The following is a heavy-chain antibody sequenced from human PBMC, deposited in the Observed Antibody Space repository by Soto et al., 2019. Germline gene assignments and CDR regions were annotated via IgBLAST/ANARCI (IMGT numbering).Heavy chain of an antibody. CDR1: GYTFTGYD. CDR2: MNPNSGNT. J-gene: IGHJ5*02. CDR3: ARERSGSYFP. V-gene: IGHV1-8*01. Sequence: QVQLVQSGAEVKTPGASVKVSCKASGYTFTGYDINWVRQATGQGLEWMGWMNPNSGNTGYAQKFQGRVAMTRNTSISTAYMELSRLRSEDPAVYYCARERSGSYFPWCQGTLVTVSS. D-gene: IGHD1-26*01.